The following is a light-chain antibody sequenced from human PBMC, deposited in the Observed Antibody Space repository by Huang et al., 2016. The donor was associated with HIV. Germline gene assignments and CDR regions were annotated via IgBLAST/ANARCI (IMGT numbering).Light chain of an antibody. V-gene: IGKV1-5*03. CDR1: QSISTC. CDR3: QQYNSFPWT. Sequence: DIQMTQSSSTLSAYVGYRVTIACRAHQSISTCLAWYQEKPGRAPNLVIHEAATLESVVPSQFSGGGSWTDFTLTISSLQPDDFATYYCQQYNSFPWTFGQGTKVEV. CDR2: EAA. J-gene: IGKJ1*01.